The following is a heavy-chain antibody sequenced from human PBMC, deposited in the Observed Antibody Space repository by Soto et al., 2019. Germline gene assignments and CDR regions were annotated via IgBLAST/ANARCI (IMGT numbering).Heavy chain of an antibody. V-gene: IGHV4-4*07. D-gene: IGHD2-2*01. Sequence: SETLSLTCTVSGGSLSNYNWNWIRQSAGKGLEWIGRIYSSGVTFYNPSLKSRATLSVDMFNHQISLKVTSVTAADTAMYYCARERTYQLSGDDALDIWGRGTMVTVSS. J-gene: IGHJ3*02. CDR3: ARERTYQLSGDDALDI. CDR2: IYSSGVT. CDR1: GGSLSNYN.